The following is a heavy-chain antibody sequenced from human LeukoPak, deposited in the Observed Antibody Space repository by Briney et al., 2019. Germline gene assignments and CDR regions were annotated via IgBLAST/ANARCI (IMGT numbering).Heavy chain of an antibody. Sequence: GGSLRLSCAASGFTFSDYYMSWIRQAPGKGLEWVANIKQDGNEKYYVDSVKGRFTISRDNAKNSLYLQMNSLRAEDTAVYYCARVYSSSSGRALDYWGQGTLVTVSS. CDR1: GFTFSDYY. CDR2: IKQDGNEK. J-gene: IGHJ4*02. V-gene: IGHV3-7*01. CDR3: ARVYSSSSGRALDY. D-gene: IGHD6-6*01.